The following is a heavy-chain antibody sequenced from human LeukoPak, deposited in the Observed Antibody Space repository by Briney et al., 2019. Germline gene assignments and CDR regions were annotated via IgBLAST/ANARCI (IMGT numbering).Heavy chain of an antibody. D-gene: IGHD6-19*01. CDR1: GYSISSGNY. CDR2: IDHSGRT. CDR3: AREGSGWSDWYFDL. V-gene: IGHV4-38-2*02. J-gene: IGHJ2*01. Sequence: SETLSPTCTASGYSISSGNYWGWIRQPPGKGLEWTGRIDHSGRTYYNPSLKSRITISVDTSKNQFSLQLTSVTAADTAVYYCAREGSGWSDWYFDLWGRGTLVTVSS.